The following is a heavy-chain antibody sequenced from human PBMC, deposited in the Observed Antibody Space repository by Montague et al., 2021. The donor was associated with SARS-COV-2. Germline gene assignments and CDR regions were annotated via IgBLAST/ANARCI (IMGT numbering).Heavy chain of an antibody. V-gene: IGHV3-72*01. Sequence: SLRLSCAASGFVFDDFYMGWVRQAPGKGLEWVGLISNKIRSFATEYAASVRGRFTISRAESKSILYLQMISLKNEDTAVYFCVRERWYRFDAWGQGTLVTVSS. CDR1: GFVFDDFY. D-gene: IGHD4-23*01. J-gene: IGHJ5*02. CDR2: ISNKIRSFAT. CDR3: VRERWYRFDA.